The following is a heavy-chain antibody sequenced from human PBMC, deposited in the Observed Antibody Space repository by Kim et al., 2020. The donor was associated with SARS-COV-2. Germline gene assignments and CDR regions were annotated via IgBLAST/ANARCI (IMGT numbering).Heavy chain of an antibody. J-gene: IGHJ3*02. V-gene: IGHV3-33*01. CDR3: ARDVGYYDDAFEI. Sequence: HADSVQARFTISGDNSKNTLYLQMSSLRAEDTAVYYCARDVGYYDDAFEIWGQGTMVTVSS. D-gene: IGHD4-17*01.